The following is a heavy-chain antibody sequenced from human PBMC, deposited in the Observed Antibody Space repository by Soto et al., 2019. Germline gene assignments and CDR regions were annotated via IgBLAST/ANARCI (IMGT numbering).Heavy chain of an antibody. J-gene: IGHJ6*02. D-gene: IGHD2-21*02. V-gene: IGHV1-69*08. CDR2: VIPVLTTT. Sequence: QVQLVQSGAEVKKPGSSVRVSCRSSGDTFSSYIVNWLRLAPGRGLEWMGRVIPVLTTTDYAQNFRGRVTISAYSSTNTVYLDLSSLRSDDTAVYYCARRRYCGYDCYHKHYYGMDVWGQGSLVTVAS. CDR1: GDTFSSYI. CDR3: ARRRYCGYDCYHKHYYGMDV.